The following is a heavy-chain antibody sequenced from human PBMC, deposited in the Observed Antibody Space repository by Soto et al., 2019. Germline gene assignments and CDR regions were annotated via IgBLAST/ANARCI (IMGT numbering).Heavy chain of an antibody. J-gene: IGHJ5*02. D-gene: IGHD3-16*01. CDR1: AGYLERSIYF. CDR3: VREGGDNWFDP. Sequence: SETLSLTCSVSAGYLERSIYFWNWIRQPPGKGLKWIGNISYSGGSNPNPALKSRVTLPLDTFNNQFSLTLTSVTAADTAMYYCVREGGDNWFDPWGQGTLVTVSS. V-gene: IGHV4-61*01. CDR2: ISYSGGS.